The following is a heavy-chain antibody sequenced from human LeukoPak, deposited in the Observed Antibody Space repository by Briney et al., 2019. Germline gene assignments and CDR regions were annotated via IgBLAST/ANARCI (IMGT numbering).Heavy chain of an antibody. J-gene: IGHJ3*02. Sequence: ASVKVSCKASGDTSNTYTISWVRQAPGQGLEWMGTIIPILGIANYAQKFQGRVTITADKSTTTAYMELSSLRSEDTAVYYCARDCSSTNCYNAFDIWGQGTLVTVSS. CDR1: GDTSNTYT. D-gene: IGHD2-2*02. CDR3: ARDCSSTNCYNAFDI. V-gene: IGHV1-69*04. CDR2: IIPILGIA.